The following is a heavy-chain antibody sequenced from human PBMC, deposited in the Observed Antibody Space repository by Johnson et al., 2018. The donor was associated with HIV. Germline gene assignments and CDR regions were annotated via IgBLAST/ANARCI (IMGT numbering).Heavy chain of an antibody. V-gene: IGHV3-66*02. Sequence: VQLVESGGGLVQPGGSLRLSCAASGFTVSSNYMSWVRQAPGKGLEWVSVIYSGGSTYYADSVKGRFPISRANSKNTLSLQMNSLRPEDTAVYYCARVLITIFGVEAFDIWGQGTMVTVSS. CDR3: ARVLITIFGVEAFDI. CDR1: GFTVSSNY. CDR2: IYSGGST. D-gene: IGHD3-3*01. J-gene: IGHJ3*02.